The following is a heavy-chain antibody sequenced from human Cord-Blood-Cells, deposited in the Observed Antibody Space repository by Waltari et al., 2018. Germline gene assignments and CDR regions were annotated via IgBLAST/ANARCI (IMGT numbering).Heavy chain of an antibody. V-gene: IGHV1-69*01. D-gene: IGHD3-9*01. Sequence: QVQLVQSGAEVKKPGSSVKVSCKASGGTFSSYAISWVRQAPGQGLEWMGGIIPIFGTANYAQKCQGRVTITADESTSTAYMELSSLRSEDTAVYYCARGYIDWKFIGDAFDIWGQGTMVTVSS. CDR1: GGTFSSYA. CDR3: ARGYIDWKFIGDAFDI. J-gene: IGHJ3*02. CDR2: IIPIFGTA.